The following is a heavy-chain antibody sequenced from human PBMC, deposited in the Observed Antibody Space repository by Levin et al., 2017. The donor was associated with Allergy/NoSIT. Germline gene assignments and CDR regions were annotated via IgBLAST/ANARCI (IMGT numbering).Heavy chain of an antibody. D-gene: IGHD2-15*01. Sequence: GESLKISCAASGFTFSSYGMHWVRQAPGKGLEWVAVISYDGSNKYYADSVKGRFTISRDNSKNTLYLQMNSLRAEDTAVYYCAKDPGYCSGGSCYLVWYFDLWGRGTLVTVSS. CDR2: ISYDGSNK. V-gene: IGHV3-30*18. CDR1: GFTFSSYG. CDR3: AKDPGYCSGGSCYLVWYFDL. J-gene: IGHJ2*01.